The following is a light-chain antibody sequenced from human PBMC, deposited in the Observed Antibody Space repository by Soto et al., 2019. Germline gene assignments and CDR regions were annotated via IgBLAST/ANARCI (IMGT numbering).Light chain of an antibody. V-gene: IGKV1-9*01. Sequence: IHLPQSPSSLSASVGDRVTITCRASQAITNNLAWYQQKPGNPPKLLIYEESTLHSGVPSRFSGRKVGTQFILTIDSLQPEDFATYYCQQVKSYPRTFGGGTKVELK. CDR2: EES. J-gene: IGKJ4*01. CDR1: QAITNN. CDR3: QQVKSYPRT.